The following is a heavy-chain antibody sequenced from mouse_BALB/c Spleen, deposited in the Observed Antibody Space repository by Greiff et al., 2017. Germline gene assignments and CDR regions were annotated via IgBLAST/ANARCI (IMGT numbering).Heavy chain of an antibody. J-gene: IGHJ4*01. Sequence: VQPQQSGPDLVAPSQSLSITCTVPGFSLSTYSVHWVRQPPGKGLEWLGMIWGGGSTDYNSALKSRVSISKDNSKSQVFLKMNSLQPDDTAMYYCARYDGYYGYYAMDYWGQGTSVTVSA. CDR3: ARYDGYYGYYAMDY. V-gene: IGHV2-6-4*01. CDR1: GFSLSTYS. CDR2: IWGGGST. D-gene: IGHD2-3*01.